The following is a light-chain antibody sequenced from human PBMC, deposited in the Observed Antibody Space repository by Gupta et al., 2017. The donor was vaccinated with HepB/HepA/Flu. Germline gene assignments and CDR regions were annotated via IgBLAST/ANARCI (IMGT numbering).Light chain of an antibody. Sequence: QSLLTPPPSASGTPGQRVTISCSGSSADVGRSFVYWYQQFPGAAPKLLMYRNDKRPSGVPDRFSGSKYGASASLATSGLRAEDEAYYYCAAWDKSRRNVEFGGGTKLTVL. CDR1: SADVGRSF. J-gene: IGLJ2*01. CDR3: AAWDKSRRNVE. V-gene: IGLV1-47*01. CDR2: RND.